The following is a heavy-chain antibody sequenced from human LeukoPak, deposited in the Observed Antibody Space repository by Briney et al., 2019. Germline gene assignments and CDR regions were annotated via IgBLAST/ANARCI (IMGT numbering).Heavy chain of an antibody. D-gene: IGHD3-9*01. CDR3: ARRPAYTKNWFY. J-gene: IGHJ4*02. CDR2: IYPGDSDT. Sequence: GESLKISCKGSGYNFASYWIGWVRQMPGKGLECMGIIYPGDSDTKYSPSFQGQVTISADKSINTAYLQWSSLEASDTAIYYCARRPAYTKNWFYWGQGTLVTVSS. CDR1: GYNFASYW. V-gene: IGHV5-51*01.